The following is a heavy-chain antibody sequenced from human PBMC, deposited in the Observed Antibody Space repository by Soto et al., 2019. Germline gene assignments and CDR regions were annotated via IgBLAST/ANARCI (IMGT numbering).Heavy chain of an antibody. D-gene: IGHD2-15*01. CDR1: GFTFSSYA. V-gene: IGHV3-23*01. CDR2: ISGSGGST. Sequence: GGSLRLSCAASGFTFSSYAMSWVRQAPGKGLEWVSAISGSGGSTYYADSVKGRFTISRDNSKNTLYLQMNSLRAEDTATYYCAKELVAAAYVETSPFDHWGQGTRVTVAS. J-gene: IGHJ4*02. CDR3: AKELVAAAYVETSPFDH.